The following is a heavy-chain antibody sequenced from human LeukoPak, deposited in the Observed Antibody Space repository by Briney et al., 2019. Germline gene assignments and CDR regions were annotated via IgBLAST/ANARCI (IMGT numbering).Heavy chain of an antibody. Sequence: RGSLRLSCAASGLTFRNYTMYWVRQAPGKGLESVSGIGASGEGTYYADSVKGRFTIFSDDSKNTLYLQMNSLMTEDTAMYHCATTVGYRNIWGQGTMVTVSS. CDR2: IGASGEGT. D-gene: IGHD6-13*01. V-gene: IGHV3-23*01. CDR1: GLTFRNYT. J-gene: IGHJ3*02. CDR3: ATTVGYRNI.